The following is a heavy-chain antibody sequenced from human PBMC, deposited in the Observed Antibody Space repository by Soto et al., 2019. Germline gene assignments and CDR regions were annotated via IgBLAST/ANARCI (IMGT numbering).Heavy chain of an antibody. J-gene: IGHJ5*02. Sequence: ASVKVSCKASGYTFTSYDINWVRQATGQGLEWMGWMNPNSGNTGYAQKFQGRVTMTRNTSISTAYMELSSLRSEDTAVYYCATVGYSGYDPLDWFDPWGQGTLVTVSS. V-gene: IGHV1-8*01. CDR1: GYTFTSYD. D-gene: IGHD5-12*01. CDR3: ATVGYSGYDPLDWFDP. CDR2: MNPNSGNT.